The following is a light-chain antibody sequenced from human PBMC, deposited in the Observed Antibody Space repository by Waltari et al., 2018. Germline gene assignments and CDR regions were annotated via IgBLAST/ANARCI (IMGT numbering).Light chain of an antibody. CDR2: VNSDGSH. Sequence: QLVLTQSPSASASLGASVKLPCTLSSGHITNVIAWHQQQPRKGPRFLMKVNSDGSHRKGDDIPDRFSGAGSGPERYLTISSLQSEDEADYYCETGGHGTWVFGGGTKLTVL. V-gene: IGLV4-69*01. J-gene: IGLJ3*02. CDR1: SGHITNV. CDR3: ETGGHGTWV.